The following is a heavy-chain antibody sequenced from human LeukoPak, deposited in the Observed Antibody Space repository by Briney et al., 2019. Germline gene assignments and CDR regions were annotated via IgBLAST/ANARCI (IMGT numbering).Heavy chain of an antibody. CDR3: ARHPRQILRYFDWLPFYFDY. J-gene: IGHJ4*02. CDR1: GGSIVSHY. D-gene: IGHD3-9*01. Sequence: SETLSLTCTVSGGSIVSHYWNWIRQPAGRGLEWIGRFYASGTTNTSPSLKSRVTMSVDTSKNQFSLKLSSVTAADTAVYYCARHPRQILRYFDWLPFYFDYWGQGTLVTVSS. CDR2: FYASGTT. V-gene: IGHV4-4*07.